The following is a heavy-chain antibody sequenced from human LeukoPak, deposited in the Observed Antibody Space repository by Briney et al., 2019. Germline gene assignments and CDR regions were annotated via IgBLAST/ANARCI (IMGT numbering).Heavy chain of an antibody. Sequence: GGSLRLSCEASGFTFSPYSMNWVRQAPGKGLEWVSSISSSSTYIFYADSVKGRFTISRDNAKNSLYLQMNSLRAEDTAVYYCARGDRLVTTVTRFDYWGQGTLATVSS. V-gene: IGHV3-21*01. CDR2: ISSSSTYI. CDR1: GFTFSPYS. D-gene: IGHD4-17*01. J-gene: IGHJ4*02. CDR3: ARGDRLVTTVTRFDY.